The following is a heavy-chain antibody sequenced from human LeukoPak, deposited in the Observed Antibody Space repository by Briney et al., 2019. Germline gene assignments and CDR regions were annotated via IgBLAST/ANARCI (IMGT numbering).Heavy chain of an antibody. CDR3: ARGQGLTYRN. Sequence: SQTLSLTCAISGDSVSSNSAAWNWIRQSPSRGLEWLGRTYYRSKWYNEYAVSVKSRITINPDTSKNQFSLKLSSVTAADTAVYYCARGQGLTYRNWGQGTLVTVSS. CDR2: TYYRSKWYN. D-gene: IGHD5-18*01. V-gene: IGHV6-1*01. J-gene: IGHJ4*02. CDR1: GDSVSSNSAA.